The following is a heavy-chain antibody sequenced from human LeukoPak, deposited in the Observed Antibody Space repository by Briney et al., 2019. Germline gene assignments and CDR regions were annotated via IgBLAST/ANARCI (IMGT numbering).Heavy chain of an antibody. CDR1: GYTFTGHY. CDR2: INPNSGGT. CDR3: AGAANYYYYYMDV. V-gene: IGHV1-2*02. J-gene: IGHJ6*03. Sequence: ASVKVSCKASGYTFTGHYMHWVRQAPGQGLEWMGWINPNSGGTNYAQKFQGRVTMTRDTSISTAYMELSRLRSDDTAVYYCAGAANYYYYYMDVWGKGTTVTVSS. D-gene: IGHD6-25*01.